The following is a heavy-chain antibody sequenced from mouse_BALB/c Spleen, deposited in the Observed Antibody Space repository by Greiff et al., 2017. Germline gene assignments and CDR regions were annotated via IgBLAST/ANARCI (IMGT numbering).Heavy chain of an antibody. Sequence: VQRVESGPGLVAPSQSLSITCTASGFSLTGYGVNWVRQPPGKGLEWLGMIWGDGSTDYNSALKSRLSISKDNSKSQVFLKMNRLQTDDTARYYCARDRGANYFDYWGQGTTLTVAS. CDR1: GFSLTGYG. J-gene: IGHJ2*01. CDR2: IWGDGST. V-gene: IGHV2-6-7*01. CDR3: ARDRGANYFDY.